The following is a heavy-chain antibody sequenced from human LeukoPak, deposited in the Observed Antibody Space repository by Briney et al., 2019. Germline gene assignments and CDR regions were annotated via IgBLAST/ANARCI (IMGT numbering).Heavy chain of an antibody. CDR3: ARAGSGWYYFDY. CDR2: ISSSSSYI. Sequence: PGGSLRLSCAASGFTFSSYSMNWVRQAPGKGLEWVSYISSSSSYIYYADSVKGRFTISRDNAKNSLYLQMNSLRAEDTAVYYCARAGSGWYYFDYWGQGTLVIVSS. D-gene: IGHD6-19*01. V-gene: IGHV3-21*01. CDR1: GFTFSSYS. J-gene: IGHJ4*02.